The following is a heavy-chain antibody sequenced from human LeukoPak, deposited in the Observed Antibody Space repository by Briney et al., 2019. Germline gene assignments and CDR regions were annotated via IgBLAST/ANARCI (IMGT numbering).Heavy chain of an antibody. CDR1: GDSMSSSSYF. CDR3: ARHLPDYYDFSYYYMDV. CDR2: ISSGGNS. Sequence: PSETLSLTCTVSGDSMSSSSYFWGWIRQPPGKGLDWIGSISSGGNSFYNPSLKSRVTISLDTSKNQFSLKLTSVTAADTAVYYCARHLPDYYDFSYYYMDVWGKGTTVIVSS. D-gene: IGHD3-3*01. J-gene: IGHJ6*03. V-gene: IGHV4-39*01.